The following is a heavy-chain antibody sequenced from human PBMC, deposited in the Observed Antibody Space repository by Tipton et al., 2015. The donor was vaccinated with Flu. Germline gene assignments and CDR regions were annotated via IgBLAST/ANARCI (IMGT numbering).Heavy chain of an antibody. D-gene: IGHD4/OR15-4a*01. J-gene: IGHJ6*02. CDR3: ARVRVRPDPYYYGMDV. V-gene: IGHV1-2*02. CDR2: INPNSGGT. CDR1: GYTFTGYY. Sequence: QSGPEVKKPGASVKVSCKASGYTFTGYYMHWVRQAPGQGLEWMGWINPNSGGTNYAQKFHGRVTMTRDTSISTAYMELSRLRSDDTAVYYCARVRVRPDPYYYGMDVWGQGTTVTVSS.